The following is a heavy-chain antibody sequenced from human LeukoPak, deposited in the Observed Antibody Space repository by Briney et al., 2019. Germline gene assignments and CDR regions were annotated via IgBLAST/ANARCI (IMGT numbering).Heavy chain of an antibody. CDR1: GYTFTSYG. CDR2: ISAYNGNT. D-gene: IGHD6-6*01. Sequence: ASVKVSCKASGYTFTSYGISWVRQAPGQGLEWMRWISAYNGNTNYAQKLQGRVTMTTDTSTSTAYVELRSLRSDDTAVYYCARDPEVYSSSSYYYYYMDVWGKGTTVTVSS. V-gene: IGHV1-18*01. J-gene: IGHJ6*03. CDR3: ARDPEVYSSSSYYYYYMDV.